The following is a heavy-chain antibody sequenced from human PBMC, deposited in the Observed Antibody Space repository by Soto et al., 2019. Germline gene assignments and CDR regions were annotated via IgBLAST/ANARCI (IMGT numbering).Heavy chain of an antibody. CDR2: INAGNGNT. J-gene: IGHJ6*02. D-gene: IGHD3-9*01. V-gene: IGHV1-3*01. Sequence: GASVKASSKASGYTFTSYAMHWVRQAPGQRLEWMGWINAGNGNTKYSQKFQGRVTITRDTSASTAYMELSSLRSEDTAVYYCAREYYDILTGYKGMDVWGQGTTVTVSS. CDR3: AREYYDILTGYKGMDV. CDR1: GYTFTSYA.